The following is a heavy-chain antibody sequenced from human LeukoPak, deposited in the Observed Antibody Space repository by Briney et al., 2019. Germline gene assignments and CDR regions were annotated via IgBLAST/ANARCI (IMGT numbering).Heavy chain of an antibody. CDR2: IFYSGNT. V-gene: IGHV4-39*07. D-gene: IGHD4-17*01. CDR1: SGSVSNSHYY. CDR3: ARDYGDYSYYYYGMDV. Sequence: PSETLSLTCTVSSGSVSNSHYYWAWVRQPPGKGLEWLGSIFYSGNTHYNPSLKSPVTISIDTSKNQFSLKVSSVTAADTAIYYCARDYGDYSYYYYGMDVWGQGTTVTVSS. J-gene: IGHJ6*02.